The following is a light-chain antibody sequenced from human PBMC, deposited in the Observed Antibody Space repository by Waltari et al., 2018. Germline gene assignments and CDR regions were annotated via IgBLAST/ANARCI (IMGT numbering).Light chain of an antibody. V-gene: IGKV1-39*01. CDR1: QSISNY. Sequence: DIQMTQSPSSLSASVGDRVTITCRASQSISNYLNWYQQKPGKAPKLLIYGASSLQSGVPSRFSCSGSGTDFTLTISSLQPEDFATYYCQQSYSTPWTFGQGTKVEIK. CDR2: GAS. CDR3: QQSYSTPWT. J-gene: IGKJ1*01.